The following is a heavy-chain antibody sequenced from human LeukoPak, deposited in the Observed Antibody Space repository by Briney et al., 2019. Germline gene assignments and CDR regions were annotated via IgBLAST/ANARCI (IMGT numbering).Heavy chain of an antibody. D-gene: IGHD2-2*01. V-gene: IGHV6-1*01. J-gene: IGHJ4*02. Sequence: SQTLSLTCAISGDSVSSNSAAWNWIRQSPSRGLEWLGRTYYRSKWYNDYAVSVKSRITINPDTSKNQFSLQLNSVTPEDTAVYYCARGSSYCSSTSCRSQDFDYWGQGTLVTVSS. CDR1: GDSVSSNSAA. CDR2: TYYRSKWYN. CDR3: ARGSSYCSSTSCRSQDFDY.